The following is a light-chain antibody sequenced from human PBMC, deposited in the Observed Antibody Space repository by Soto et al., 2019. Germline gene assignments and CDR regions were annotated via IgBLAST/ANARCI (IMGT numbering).Light chain of an antibody. CDR3: QQRSNWPLT. Sequence: EVVLTQSPATLSLSPGERATLSCRASQSVSSYLAWYQQKPGQVPRLLIYDASNRATGIPAGFSGSVSGTDFTLTISSLGPEDVAVYYCQQRSNWPLTFGGGTKVEIK. J-gene: IGKJ4*01. CDR1: QSVSSY. CDR2: DAS. V-gene: IGKV3-11*01.